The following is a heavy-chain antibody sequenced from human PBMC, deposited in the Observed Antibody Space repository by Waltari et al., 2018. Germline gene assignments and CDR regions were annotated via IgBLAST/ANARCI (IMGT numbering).Heavy chain of an antibody. CDR2: IHASGST. V-gene: IGHV4-61*02. CDR3: ARKEYGDYEGFDT. J-gene: IGHJ4*02. Sequence: QVQLQESGPGLVKPSQTLSLTCTVSGGSINSHSHYWRWIRQPAGKGLEWIGRIHASGSTNYNPSLTSRVTMSVDTSKNQFSLKLTYVTAADTALYYCARKEYGDYEGFDTWGQGAQVTVSS. CDR1: GGSINSHSHY. D-gene: IGHD4-17*01.